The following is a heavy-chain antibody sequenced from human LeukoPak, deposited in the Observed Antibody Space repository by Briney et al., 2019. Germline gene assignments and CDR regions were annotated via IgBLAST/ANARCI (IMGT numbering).Heavy chain of an antibody. Sequence: GGALRLSCAASGFTFSSYAMSWVRQAPGKGLEWVSAISGSGGSTYYADSVKGRFTISRDNSKNTLYLQMNSLRAEDTAVYYCAKDGYDILTGRENWGQGTLVTVSS. J-gene: IGHJ4*02. D-gene: IGHD3-9*01. CDR3: AKDGYDILTGREN. CDR1: GFTFSSYA. CDR2: ISGSGGST. V-gene: IGHV3-23*01.